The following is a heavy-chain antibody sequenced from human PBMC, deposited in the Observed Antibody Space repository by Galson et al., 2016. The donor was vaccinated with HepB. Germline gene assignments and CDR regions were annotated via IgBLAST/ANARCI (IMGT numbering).Heavy chain of an antibody. V-gene: IGHV1-69*13. Sequence: SVKVSCKASGDNFNIFNTYGLSWVRQAPGQGLGWMGGIIPIYGTTNYAQKFQGRVTITADESTSTAFLEVTSLASDDTAVYYCARPSGSYLVNSYYYSMDVWGQGTTVTVSS. CDR2: IIPIYGTT. J-gene: IGHJ6*02. CDR3: ARPSGSYLVNSYYYSMDV. D-gene: IGHD1-26*01. CDR1: GDNFNIFNTYG.